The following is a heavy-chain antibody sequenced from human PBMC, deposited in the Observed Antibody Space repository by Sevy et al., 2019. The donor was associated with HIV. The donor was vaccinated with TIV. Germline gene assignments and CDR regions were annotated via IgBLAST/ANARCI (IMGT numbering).Heavy chain of an antibody. CDR2: IYYSGST. J-gene: IGHJ1*01. D-gene: IGHD2-8*01. CDR3: ARGPVSKPTNY. CDR1: DGSISSGDCY. Sequence: SETLSLTCTVSDGSISSGDCYWSWIRQPPGKGLEWIGYIYYSGSTYYNPSLKSRVTISVDTSKNQFSLKLSSVTAADTAVYYCARGPVSKPTNYWGQGTLVTVSS. V-gene: IGHV4-30-4*01.